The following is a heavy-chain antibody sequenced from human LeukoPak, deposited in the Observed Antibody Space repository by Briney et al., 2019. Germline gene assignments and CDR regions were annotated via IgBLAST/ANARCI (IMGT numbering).Heavy chain of an antibody. V-gene: IGHV3-48*01. CDR1: GFAFSTYT. CDR3: ARGGYLDY. J-gene: IGHJ4*02. Sequence: GGSLRLSCAASGFAFSTYTMTWVRQAPGKRLEWISYMRGTSDTNYYADSVRGRFTISRDNAENLLYLQMNSLRVEDTAVHYCARGGYLDYWGQGTLVTVSS. CDR2: MRGTSDTN.